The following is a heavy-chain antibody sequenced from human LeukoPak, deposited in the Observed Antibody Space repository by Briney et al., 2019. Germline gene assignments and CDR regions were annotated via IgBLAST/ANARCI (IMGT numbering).Heavy chain of an antibody. D-gene: IGHD3-9*01. CDR2: ISSSSSYI. CDR1: GFTFSSYS. Sequence: GGSLRLSCAASGFTFSSYSMNWVRQAPGKGLEWVSSISSSSSYIYYADSVKGRFTISRDNAKNSLYLQMNSLRAEDTAVYYCARVWRRVRYFDWLLEGPFDPWGQGTLVTVSS. V-gene: IGHV3-21*01. J-gene: IGHJ5*02. CDR3: ARVWRRVRYFDWLLEGPFDP.